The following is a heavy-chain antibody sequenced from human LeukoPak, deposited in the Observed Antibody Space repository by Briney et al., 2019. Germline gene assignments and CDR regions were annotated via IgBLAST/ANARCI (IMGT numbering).Heavy chain of an antibody. D-gene: IGHD3-22*01. CDR1: GGSISSSSYY. J-gene: IGHJ5*02. V-gene: IGHV4-39*07. CDR2: IYYSGST. CDR3: ARGRYYYDKGYPFSWFDP. Sequence: PSETLSLTCTVSGGSISSSSYYWGWIRQPPGKGLEWIGSIYYSGSTYYNPSLKSRVTIAVDTSKNQFSLKLSSVTAADTAVYYCARGRYYYDKGYPFSWFDPWXXXTLXXXSS.